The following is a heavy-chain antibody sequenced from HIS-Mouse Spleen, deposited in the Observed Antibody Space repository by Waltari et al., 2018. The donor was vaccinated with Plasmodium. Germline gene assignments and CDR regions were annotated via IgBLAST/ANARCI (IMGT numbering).Heavy chain of an antibody. CDR3: ARVLGYKAAAGTFVEYFQH. Sequence: QVQLVQSGAEVKKPGASVKVSCKASGYTFTGYYMPWVRQAPGQGLEWMGWINPNSGGTNNAKKFQGRVTMTRDTSISTAYMELSRLRSDDTAVYYCARVLGYKAAAGTFVEYFQHWGQGTLVTVSS. CDR2: INPNSGGT. D-gene: IGHD6-13*01. CDR1: GYTFTGYY. V-gene: IGHV1-2*02. J-gene: IGHJ1*01.